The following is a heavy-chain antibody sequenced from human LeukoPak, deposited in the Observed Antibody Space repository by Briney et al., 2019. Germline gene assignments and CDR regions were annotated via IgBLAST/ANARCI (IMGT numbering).Heavy chain of an antibody. J-gene: IGHJ4*02. CDR2: IIPIFGTA. D-gene: IGHD5-24*01. V-gene: IGHV1-69*05. CDR3: ARDRYGYSPYFDY. Sequence: SVKVSCKASGGTFSSYAISWVRQAPGQGLEWMGGIIPIFGTANYAQKFQGRVTITTDESTSTAYMELSSLRSEDTAVYYCARDRYGYSPYFDYWGQGTLVTVSS. CDR1: GGTFSSYA.